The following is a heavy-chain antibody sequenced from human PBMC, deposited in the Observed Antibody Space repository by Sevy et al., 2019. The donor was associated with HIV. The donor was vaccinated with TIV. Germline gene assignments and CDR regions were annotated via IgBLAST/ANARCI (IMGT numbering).Heavy chain of an antibody. CDR2: INPNSGGT. V-gene: IGHV1-2*04. D-gene: IGHD7-27*01. Sequence: ASVKVSCKASGYTFTGYYMHWVRQAPGQGLEWMGWINPNSGGTNCAQKFQGWVTMTRDTSISTAYMELSRLRSDDTAVHYCARSSGEIADDAFDIWGQGTMVTVSS. CDR1: GYTFTGYY. J-gene: IGHJ3*02. CDR3: ARSSGEIADDAFDI.